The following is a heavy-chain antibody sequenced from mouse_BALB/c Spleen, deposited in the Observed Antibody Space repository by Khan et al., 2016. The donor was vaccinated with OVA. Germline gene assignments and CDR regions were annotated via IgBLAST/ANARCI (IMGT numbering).Heavy chain of an antibody. CDR1: GFTFTTYG. CDR2: INTDGHYT. V-gene: IGHV5-6*01. D-gene: IGHD1-1*01. J-gene: IGHJ3*01. CDR3: GRVAYYYNRGAFAY. Sequence: EVELVESGGDLVKTGGSLKLSCAASGFTFTTYGMSWVRQTPDKRLEWVATINTDGHYTYYIDNVKGRFTISRDNAENILYLQMTSLRSEDTAMYYGGRVAYYYNRGAFAYWGQGTLVTVSA.